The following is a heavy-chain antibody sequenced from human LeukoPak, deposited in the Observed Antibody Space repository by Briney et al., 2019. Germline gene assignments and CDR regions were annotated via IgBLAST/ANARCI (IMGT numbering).Heavy chain of an antibody. Sequence: PSETLSLTCTVSGGSISPYYSSWIGQPPGKGLEWIGYIYYSGSTNYNPSLRSRVTISVDTSKNQLSLKLSSVTAADTAVYYCSRENGAFSPFGYWGQGTLVTVLS. CDR2: IYYSGST. CDR1: GGSISPYY. J-gene: IGHJ4*02. CDR3: SRENGAFSPFGY. D-gene: IGHD2-8*01. V-gene: IGHV4-59*01.